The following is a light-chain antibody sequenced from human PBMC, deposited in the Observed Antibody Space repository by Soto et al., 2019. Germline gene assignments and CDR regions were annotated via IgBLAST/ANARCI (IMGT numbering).Light chain of an antibody. J-gene: IGKJ4*01. V-gene: IGKV3-15*01. CDR1: QTGSSN. CDR3: QQYNKWLT. CDR2: GTS. Sequence: EIVMTQAPATLSVSPGERATLSCRASQTGSSNLAWYQQKPGQAPRLLIYGTSTRATGIPARFSVSGSGTEFTLTISSLQSEDFAVYHCQQYNKWLTFGGGTKLEIK.